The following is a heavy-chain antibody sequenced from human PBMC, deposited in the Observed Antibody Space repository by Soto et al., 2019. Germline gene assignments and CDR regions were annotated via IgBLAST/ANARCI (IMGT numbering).Heavy chain of an antibody. CDR2: IIPIFGTA. Sequence: QVQLVQSGAEVKKPGSSVKVSCKASGGTFSSYGISWVRQAPGQGLEWMGGIIPIFGTANYAQKFQGRVTITADKSGSTAYMELSNMRSDDTAVYYCARGGRGTKGSGYYYFGMDVWGQGTTVTGSS. J-gene: IGHJ6*02. V-gene: IGHV1-69*06. CDR1: GGTFSSYG. D-gene: IGHD2-8*01. CDR3: ARGGRGTKGSGYYYFGMDV.